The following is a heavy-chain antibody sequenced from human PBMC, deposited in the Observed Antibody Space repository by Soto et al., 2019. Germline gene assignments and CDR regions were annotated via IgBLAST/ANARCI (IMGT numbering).Heavy chain of an antibody. CDR2: IYYSGST. D-gene: IGHD3-10*01. CDR1: CGSIISGDYY. J-gene: IGHJ4*02. CDR3: ARVRGSGSYWGYYFDY. Sequence: SETLSLTCTFSCGSIISGDYYWSWIRQPPGKGLEWIGSIYYSGSTYYNPSLKSRLTISVDTSKNQFSLKLSSVTAADTAVHSCARVRGSGSYWGYYFDYWGQGTLVTVSS. V-gene: IGHV4-30-4*01.